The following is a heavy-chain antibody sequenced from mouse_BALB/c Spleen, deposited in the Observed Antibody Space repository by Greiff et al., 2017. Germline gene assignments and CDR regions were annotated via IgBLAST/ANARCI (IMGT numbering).Heavy chain of an antibody. Sequence: QVQLKESGPGLVAPSQSLSITCTVSGFSLTSYGVHWVRQPPGRGLEWLGVIWAGGSTNYNSALMSRLSISKDNSKSQVFLKMNSLQTDDTAMYYCARYGKPYYYDNWGQGSTHTVSS. V-gene: IGHV2-9*02. D-gene: IGHD2-10*02. J-gene: IGHJ2*01. CDR1: GFSLTSYG. CDR2: IWAGGST. CDR3: ARYGKPYYYDN.